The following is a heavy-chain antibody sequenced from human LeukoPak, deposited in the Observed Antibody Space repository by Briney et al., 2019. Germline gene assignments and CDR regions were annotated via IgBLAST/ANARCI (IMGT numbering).Heavy chain of an antibody. CDR1: GYTFTSYY. V-gene: IGHV1-46*01. Sequence: ASVKVSCKASGYTFTSYYMHWVRQAPGQGLEWMGIINPSGGSTSYAQKFQGRVTVTRDTSTSTVYMELSSLRSEDTAVYYCARETSIMITFGGLDYWGQGTLVTVSS. J-gene: IGHJ4*02. CDR3: ARETSIMITFGGLDY. CDR2: INPSGGST. D-gene: IGHD3-16*01.